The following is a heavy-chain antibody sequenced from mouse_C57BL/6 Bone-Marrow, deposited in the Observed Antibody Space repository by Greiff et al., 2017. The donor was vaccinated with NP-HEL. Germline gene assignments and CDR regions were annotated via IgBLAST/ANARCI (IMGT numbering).Heavy chain of an antibody. CDR2: IDPENGDT. J-gene: IGHJ2*01. CDR1: GFNIKDDY. D-gene: IGHD6-1*01. Sequence: EVQLQQSGAELVRPGASVKLSCTASGFNIKDDYMHWVKQRPEQGLEWIGWIDPENGDTEYASKFQGKATITADTSSNTAYLQLSSLTSEDTAVYYCTTHKFDYWGQGTTLTVSS. CDR3: TTHKFDY. V-gene: IGHV14-4*01.